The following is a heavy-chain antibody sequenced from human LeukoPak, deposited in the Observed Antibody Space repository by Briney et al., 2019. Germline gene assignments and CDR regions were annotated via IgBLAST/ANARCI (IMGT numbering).Heavy chain of an antibody. D-gene: IGHD6-19*01. V-gene: IGHV4-59*11. CDR2: IYDSGRT. J-gene: IGHJ4*02. Sequence: SETLSLTCTVSGGSISSQYWSWIRQPPGQGLEWIAYIYDSGRTNYNPSLRSRVTISADTSKHPFSLKLNSVTAADTAVYYCARGAGWYDYCGQGTLVTVSS. CDR1: GGSISSQY. CDR3: ARGAGWYDY.